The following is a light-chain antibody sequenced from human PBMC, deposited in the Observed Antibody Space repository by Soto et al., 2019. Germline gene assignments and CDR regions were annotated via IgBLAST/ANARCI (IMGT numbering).Light chain of an antibody. Sequence: EVVLTQSPATLSLSPGERATLTCRASQSIDIFLAWYQQKPGQAPRLLIYDASNRATGIPARFSGSGSGTDFTLTISSLEPEDFAVYYCQQRTNWPPLTFGGGTKVEI. CDR3: QQRTNWPPLT. V-gene: IGKV3-11*01. CDR1: QSIDIF. J-gene: IGKJ4*01. CDR2: DAS.